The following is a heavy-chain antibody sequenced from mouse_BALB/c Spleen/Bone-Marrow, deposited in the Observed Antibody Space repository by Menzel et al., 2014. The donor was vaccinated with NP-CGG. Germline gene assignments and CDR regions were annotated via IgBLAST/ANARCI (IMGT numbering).Heavy chain of an antibody. V-gene: IGHV5-6*02. Sequence: EVKLVEPGGDLVKPGGSLKLSCAASGFTFSTYGMSWVRQTPDKRLEWVATISSGGGYTYYPDSVKGRFTISRDNANNTLYLQMSSLKSEDTAMYYCTRQRNWDHYAMDYWGQGTSVTVSS. CDR1: GFTFSTYG. J-gene: IGHJ4*01. D-gene: IGHD4-1*01. CDR2: ISSGGGYT. CDR3: TRQRNWDHYAMDY.